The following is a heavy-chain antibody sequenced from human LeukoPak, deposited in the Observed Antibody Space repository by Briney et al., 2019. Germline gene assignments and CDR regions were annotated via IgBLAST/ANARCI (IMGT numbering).Heavy chain of an antibody. Sequence: PSETLSLTCTVSGGSISSHYWSWIRQPPGKGLEWIGYMQYSGSTNYNPSLKSRVTISVDTSKNQFSLKLTSVTAADTAVYFCARGGYYGSGNDFRFDPWGQGTLVTVSS. J-gene: IGHJ5*02. CDR3: ARGGYYGSGNDFRFDP. V-gene: IGHV4-59*11. CDR2: MQYSGST. D-gene: IGHD3-10*01. CDR1: GGSISSHY.